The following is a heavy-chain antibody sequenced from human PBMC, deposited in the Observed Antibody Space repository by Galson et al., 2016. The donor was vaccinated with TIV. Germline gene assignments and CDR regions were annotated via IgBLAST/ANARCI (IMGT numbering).Heavy chain of an antibody. V-gene: IGHV5-51*01. D-gene: IGHD2-2*01. CDR1: GYSFSSYW. J-gene: IGHJ6*02. CDR2: IYPDDSDT. CDR3: ARGVVQATAIYGMDV. Sequence: EVKKPGESLKISCKGSGYSFSSYWIAWVRQMPGKGLEWMGIIYPDDSDTTYSPSFQGQVTISVDKSISTAYRQWSSLKASDTAIYYCARGVVQATAIYGMDVWGQGTTVTVSS.